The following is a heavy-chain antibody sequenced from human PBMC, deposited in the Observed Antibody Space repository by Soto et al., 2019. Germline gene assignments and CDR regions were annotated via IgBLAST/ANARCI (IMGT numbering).Heavy chain of an antibody. CDR2: IYKSTTT. CDR3: ARGRYCLTGRCFPNWFDS. J-gene: IGHJ5*01. CDR1: GDSISTVDFF. Sequence: TLSLTCSVSGDSISTVDFFWAWIRQPPGQALEYIGYIYKSTTTYYNPSFESRVAISLDTSKSQFSLNVTSVSAADTAVYFCARGRYCLTGRCFPNWFDSWGQGTLVTVSS. D-gene: IGHD2-15*01. V-gene: IGHV4-30-4*01.